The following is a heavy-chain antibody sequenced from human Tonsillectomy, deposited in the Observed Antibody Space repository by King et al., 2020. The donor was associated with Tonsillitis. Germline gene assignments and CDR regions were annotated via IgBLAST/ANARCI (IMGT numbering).Heavy chain of an antibody. Sequence: MQLVQSGGGLVQPGGSLRLSCAASGFTFSSYSMNWVRQAPGKGLEWVSYISSSSSTIYYADSVKGRFTISRDNAKNSLYLQMNSLRDEDTAVYYCAQTPYYYYGMDVWGQGTTVTVSS. CDR1: GFTFSSYS. J-gene: IGHJ6*02. CDR3: AQTPYYYYGMDV. V-gene: IGHV3-48*02. CDR2: ISSSSSTI.